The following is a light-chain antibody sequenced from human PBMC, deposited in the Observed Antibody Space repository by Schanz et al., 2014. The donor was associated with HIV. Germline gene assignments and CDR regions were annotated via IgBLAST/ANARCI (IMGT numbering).Light chain of an antibody. CDR3: SSYTSSSIWV. CDR1: SSDVGIYNF. Sequence: QSALTQPRSVSGSPGQSVTISCTGTSSDVGIYNFVSWYQQHPGKAPKLMIYDVSNRPSGVSNRFSGSKSGNTASLTISGLQAEDEADYYCSSYTSSSIWVFGGGTKLTVL. CDR2: DVS. V-gene: IGLV2-14*01. J-gene: IGLJ3*02.